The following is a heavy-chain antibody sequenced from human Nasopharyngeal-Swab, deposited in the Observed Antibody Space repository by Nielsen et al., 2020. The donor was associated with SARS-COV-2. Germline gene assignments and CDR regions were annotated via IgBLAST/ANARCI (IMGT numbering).Heavy chain of an antibody. CDR2: ISSSGSTI. CDR1: GFTFSSYE. Sequence: SWAASGFTFSSYEMNWVRQAPGKGLEWVSYISSSGSTIYYADSVKGRFTISRDNAKNSLYLQMNSLRAEDTAVYYCASGEGYYYGSGTFDYWGQGTLVTVSS. D-gene: IGHD3-10*01. CDR3: ASGEGYYYGSGTFDY. V-gene: IGHV3-48*03. J-gene: IGHJ4*02.